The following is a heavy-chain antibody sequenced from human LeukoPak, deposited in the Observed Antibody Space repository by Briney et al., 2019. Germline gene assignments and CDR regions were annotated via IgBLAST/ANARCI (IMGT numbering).Heavy chain of an antibody. CDR1: GFTVNSNY. CDR3: ARNPSYSSSLY. D-gene: IGHD6-19*01. Sequence: QPGGSLRLSCAASGFTVNSNYMTWVRQAPGKGLEWVSVIYSDGSTYYADSVRGRFTISRDNSKNTLYLQMNSLRAEDTAIYYCARNPSYSSSLYSGQGTLVTVSS. CDR2: IYSDGST. J-gene: IGHJ4*02. V-gene: IGHV3-66*02.